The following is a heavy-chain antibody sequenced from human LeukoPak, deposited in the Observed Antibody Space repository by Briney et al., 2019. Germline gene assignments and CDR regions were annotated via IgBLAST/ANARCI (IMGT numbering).Heavy chain of an antibody. D-gene: IGHD3-16*02. CDR2: IYHSGST. Sequence: PSETLSLTCTVSGYSISSGYYWGWIRQPPGKGLEWIGSIYHSGSTYYNPSLKSRVTISADTSKNQFSLKLSSVTAADTAVYYCARANLVPYYDYVWGSYQYYFDYWGQGTLVTVSS. J-gene: IGHJ4*02. V-gene: IGHV4-38-2*02. CDR3: ARANLVPYYDYVWGSYQYYFDY. CDR1: GYSISSGYY.